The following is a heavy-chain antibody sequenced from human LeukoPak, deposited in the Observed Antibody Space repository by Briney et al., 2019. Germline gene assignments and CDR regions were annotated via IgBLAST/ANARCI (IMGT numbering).Heavy chain of an antibody. J-gene: IGHJ4*02. V-gene: IGHV1-18*01. CDR3: ARVTPGPSTDSYFDF. Sequence: ASVKVSCKASGYTFTSYGISWVRQAPGQGLEWMGLISAYNGNTNYAQKLQGRVTMTTDTSTSTAYMELRSLRSDDTAVYYCARVTPGPSTDSYFDFWGQGTPVTVSS. CDR1: GYTFTSYG. D-gene: IGHD2-21*02. CDR2: ISAYNGNT.